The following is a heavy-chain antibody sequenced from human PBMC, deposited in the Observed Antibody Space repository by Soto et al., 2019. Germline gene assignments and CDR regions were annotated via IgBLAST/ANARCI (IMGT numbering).Heavy chain of an antibody. D-gene: IGHD2-2*01. Sequence: PGGSLRLSCAASGFTFSSYAMHWVRQAPGKGLEWVTVISYDGSNKYYADSVKGRFTISRDNSKNTLYLQMNSLRAEDTAVYYCAREKDIVVVPAASTPENYYYYYGMDVWGQGTTVTVS. J-gene: IGHJ6*02. CDR3: AREKDIVVVPAASTPENYYYYYGMDV. CDR2: ISYDGSNK. V-gene: IGHV3-30-3*01. CDR1: GFTFSSYA.